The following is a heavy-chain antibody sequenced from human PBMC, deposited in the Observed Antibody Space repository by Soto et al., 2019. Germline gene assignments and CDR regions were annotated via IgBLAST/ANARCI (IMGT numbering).Heavy chain of an antibody. Sequence: QVQLLQSGAEVKKPGASVKVSCTASGYTFTDYYLHWVRQAPGHGLEWMGWINPNRGGTNYSQKFQGWVTMTTDTSVSTAYMELRGLKSDDTAVYYCARGAARDFWGEGTLVTVSS. V-gene: IGHV1-2*04. J-gene: IGHJ1*01. CDR2: INPNRGGT. CDR1: GYTFTDYY. D-gene: IGHD6-6*01. CDR3: ARGAARDF.